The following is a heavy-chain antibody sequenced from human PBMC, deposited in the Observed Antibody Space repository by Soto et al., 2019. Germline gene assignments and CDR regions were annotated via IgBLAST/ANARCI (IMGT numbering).Heavy chain of an antibody. Sequence: TLSLTFSVSGDSSSSDYWRWIPQPPGKGLEWIGYIYHSGSTYYNPSLKSRVTISVDRSKNQFSLKLSSVTAADTAVYYCARGGKTVTTFDYWGQGTLVTVSS. D-gene: IGHD4-17*01. CDR2: IYHSGST. J-gene: IGHJ4*02. CDR3: ARGGKTVTTFDY. V-gene: IGHV4-30-2*01. CDR1: GDSSSSDY.